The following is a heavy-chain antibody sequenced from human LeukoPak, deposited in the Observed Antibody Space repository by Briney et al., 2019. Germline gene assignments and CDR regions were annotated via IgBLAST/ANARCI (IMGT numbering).Heavy chain of an antibody. CDR1: GYSITSYW. CDR2: IYPRASDT. CDR3: ARGPLGTDFDY. D-gene: IGHD1-1*01. Sequence: GALLQICGKDSGYSITSYWIGCVRQMRGKGVGWVGIIYPRASDTRYSPSFQGQATISADKTISTAYLQWSSLKASDTAMYYCARGPLGTDFDYWGQGTLVTVSS. J-gene: IGHJ4*02. V-gene: IGHV5-51*01.